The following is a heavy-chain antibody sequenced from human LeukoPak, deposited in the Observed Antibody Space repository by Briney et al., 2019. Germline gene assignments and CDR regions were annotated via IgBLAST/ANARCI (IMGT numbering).Heavy chain of an antibody. CDR3: AIGSNAYYYDSSCYFIPAI. CDR2: IYYSGRT. Sequence: SETLSLTCTVSGGSINSGGYSWNWIRQPPGKGLEWIGYIYYSGRTYYNPSLKSRVTISVDTSKNQFSLKLSSVTAADTAVYYCAIGSNAYYYDSSCYFIPAICGQGTRVTVSS. J-gene: IGHJ4*02. V-gene: IGHV4-30-4*07. D-gene: IGHD3-22*01. CDR1: GGSINSGGYS.